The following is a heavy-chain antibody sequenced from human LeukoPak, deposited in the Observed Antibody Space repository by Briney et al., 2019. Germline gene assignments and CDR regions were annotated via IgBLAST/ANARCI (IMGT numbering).Heavy chain of an antibody. Sequence: PGGSLRLSCAASGFTFSSYGMHWVRQAPGKGLEWVAFIRYDGSNKYYADSVKGRFTISRDNSKNTLYPQMNSLRAEDTAFYYCAKDKDHRLDYFDYWGQGTLVTVSS. CDR1: GFTFSSYG. CDR2: IRYDGSNK. V-gene: IGHV3-30*02. J-gene: IGHJ4*02. D-gene: IGHD1-14*01. CDR3: AKDKDHRLDYFDY.